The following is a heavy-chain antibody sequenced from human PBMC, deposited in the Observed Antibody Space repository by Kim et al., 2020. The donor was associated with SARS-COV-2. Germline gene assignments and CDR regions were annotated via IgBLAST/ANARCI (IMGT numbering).Heavy chain of an antibody. V-gene: IGHV1-46*01. J-gene: IGHJ4*02. CDR3: ARERPGACHFDS. Sequence: ASVKVSCKTSGYTFTSYYVHWVRQAPGQGLEWMGMIVPSKGGTLYAQEFQARVTMTRETSTSTVYMELSSLTSEDTAIYYCARERPGACHFDSWGQGTLVTVSS. CDR1: GYTFTSYY. D-gene: IGHD2-2*01. CDR2: IVPSKGGT.